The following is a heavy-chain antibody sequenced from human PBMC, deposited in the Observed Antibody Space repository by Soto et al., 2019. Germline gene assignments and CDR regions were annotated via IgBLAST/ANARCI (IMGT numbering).Heavy chain of an antibody. D-gene: IGHD3-22*01. CDR3: ARVLDSSWYVDL. Sequence: QVQLRESGPGLVAPSETLSLTCSVSGGSVNSADFYWTWIRQAPGTELQYIGYIYYTGVTNYNPSLSSRVTISLDSSKNQFSLELKSMTAADTAVYYCARVLDSSWYVDLWGRGIRVTVSS. V-gene: IGHV4-61*08. CDR2: IYYTGVT. J-gene: IGHJ2*01. CDR1: GGSVNSADFY.